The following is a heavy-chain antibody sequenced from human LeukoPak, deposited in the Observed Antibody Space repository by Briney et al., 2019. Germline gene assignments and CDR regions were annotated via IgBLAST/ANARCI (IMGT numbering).Heavy chain of an antibody. Sequence: GGSLRLSCAASGFTFSSYGMHWVRQAPGKGLEWVAFIRYDGSNKYYADSVKGRFTISRDNSKNMLYLQMNSLRAEDMAVYYCVKRWTGTTIGQQDYWGQGTLVTVSS. V-gene: IGHV3-30*02. CDR2: IRYDGSNK. CDR1: GFTFSSYG. CDR3: VKRWTGTTIGQQDY. J-gene: IGHJ4*02. D-gene: IGHD1-1*01.